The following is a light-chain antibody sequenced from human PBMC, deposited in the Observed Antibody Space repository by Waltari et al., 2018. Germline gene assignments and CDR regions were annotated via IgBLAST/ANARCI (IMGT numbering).Light chain of an antibody. Sequence: DIQMTQSPSSLSASVVDRVTITCQASQYISNYLNWYQQKPGKAPKLLIYDASNLETGVPSRFSGSGSGTDLTFTISSLQPEDIATYYCQQYDNLPYTFGQGTKLEIK. J-gene: IGKJ2*01. CDR1: QYISNY. V-gene: IGKV1-33*01. CDR3: QQYDNLPYT. CDR2: DAS.